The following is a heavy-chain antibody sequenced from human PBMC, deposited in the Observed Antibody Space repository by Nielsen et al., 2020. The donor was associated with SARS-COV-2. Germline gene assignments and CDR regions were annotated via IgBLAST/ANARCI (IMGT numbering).Heavy chain of an antibody. J-gene: IGHJ6*02. V-gene: IGHV1-2*06. Sequence: ASVKVSCKASGYTFTDYSIHWVRQAPGQGLEWMGRSNPYSGGTNYAQKFQGTVTMTRDASISTVYMELTSDDTAVYYCARARATIFGLVMSYGMDVWGQGTTVAVSS. CDR3: ARARATIFGLVMSYGMDV. CDR1: GYTFTDYS. CDR2: SNPYSGGT. D-gene: IGHD3/OR15-3a*01.